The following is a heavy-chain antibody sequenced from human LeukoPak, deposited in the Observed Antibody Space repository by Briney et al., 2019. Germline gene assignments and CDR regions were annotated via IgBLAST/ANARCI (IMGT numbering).Heavy chain of an antibody. CDR1: GFTFNTYP. CDR3: AKELYGWYYDY. D-gene: IGHD6-19*01. CDR2: ISGSDGST. J-gene: IGHJ4*02. Sequence: GGSLRLSCVASGFTFNTYPMHWVRQAPGKGLEWVSTISGSDGSTNYADSVKGRFSISRDNSKNTLYLQMKSLRAEDTAVYYCAKELYGWYYDYWGQGTLVTVSS. V-gene: IGHV3-23*01.